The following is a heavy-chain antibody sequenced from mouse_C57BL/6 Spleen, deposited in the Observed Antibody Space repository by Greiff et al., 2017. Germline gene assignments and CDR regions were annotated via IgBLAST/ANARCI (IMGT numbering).Heavy chain of an antibody. D-gene: IGHD2-13*01. V-gene: IGHV7-3*01. CDR1: GFTFTDYY. J-gene: IGHJ2*01. Sequence: EVHLVESGGGLVQPGGSLSLSCAASGFTFTDYYMSWVRQPPGKALEWLGFIRNKANGYTTEYSASVKGRFTISRDNSQSILYLQMNALSAEDSATYYSARSSTVTFDYWGQGTTLTVSS. CDR2: IRNKANGYTT. CDR3: ARSSTVTFDY.